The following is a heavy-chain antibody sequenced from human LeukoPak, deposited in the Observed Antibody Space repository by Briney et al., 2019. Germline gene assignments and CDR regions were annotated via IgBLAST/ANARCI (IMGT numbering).Heavy chain of an antibody. V-gene: IGHV3-30*03. CDR3: VLGGYFDY. Sequence: GRSLRLSCAASGFTFSSYGMHWVRQAPSRGLEWVAVISYDGSNKYYADSVKGRFTISRDNSKNTLYLQMNSLRAEDTAVYYCVLGGYFDYWGQGTLVTVSS. D-gene: IGHD2-15*01. CDR2: ISYDGSNK. J-gene: IGHJ4*02. CDR1: GFTFSSYG.